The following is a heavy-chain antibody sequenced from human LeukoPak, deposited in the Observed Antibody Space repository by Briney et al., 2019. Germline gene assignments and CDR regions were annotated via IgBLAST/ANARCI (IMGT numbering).Heavy chain of an antibody. V-gene: IGHV4-34*01. CDR1: GGSFSGYY. Sequence: SETLSLTCAVYGGSFSGYYWSWIRQPPGKGLEWIGEINHSGSTNYNPSLKSRVTISVDTSKNQFSLKLSSVTAADTAVYYCARDSPMGVVVVVATAFDIWGQGTMVTVSS. D-gene: IGHD2-15*01. CDR3: ARDSPMGVVVVVATAFDI. J-gene: IGHJ3*02. CDR2: INHSGST.